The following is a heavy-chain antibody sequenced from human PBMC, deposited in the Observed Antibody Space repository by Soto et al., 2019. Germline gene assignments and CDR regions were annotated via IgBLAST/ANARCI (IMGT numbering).Heavy chain of an antibody. CDR1: GGSFSGYY. J-gene: IGHJ4*02. CDR2: INHSGST. D-gene: IGHD6-13*01. CDR3: ARGFFPASSSSWPYYFDY. Sequence: SETLSLTCAVYGGSFSGYYWSWIRQPPGKGLEWIGEINHSGSTNYNPSLKSRVTISVDTSKNQFSLKLSSVTAADTAVYYCARGFFPASSSSWPYYFDYWGQGTLVTVSS. V-gene: IGHV4-34*01.